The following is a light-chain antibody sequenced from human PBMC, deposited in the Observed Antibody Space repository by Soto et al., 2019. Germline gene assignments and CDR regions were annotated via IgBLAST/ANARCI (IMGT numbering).Light chain of an antibody. Sequence: EIVLTQSPGTLSLSPGERATLSCRASQSVSSSFLAWYQQKPGQAPRLLIYGASSRATDIPDRFSGSWSGTDFTLTISRLEPEDFAVYYCLQYDGSPWTFGQGTKVEIK. CDR2: GAS. CDR1: QSVSSSF. V-gene: IGKV3-20*01. J-gene: IGKJ1*01. CDR3: LQYDGSPWT.